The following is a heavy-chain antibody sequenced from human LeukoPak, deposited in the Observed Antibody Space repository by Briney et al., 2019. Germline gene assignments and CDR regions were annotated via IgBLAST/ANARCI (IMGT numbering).Heavy chain of an antibody. Sequence: ASVKVSCKASGYTFTSYSMSWVRQPPGQGLEWMGWINPASGDTNYAQSLQGRVTMTTDTSTSTAYMELRSLRSDDTAVYYCARDWYCNRTSCYNLFVLWGEGTLVSVSS. CDR2: INPASGDT. V-gene: IGHV1-18*01. J-gene: IGHJ5*02. CDR1: GYTFTSYS. D-gene: IGHD2-2*01. CDR3: ARDWYCNRTSCYNLFVL.